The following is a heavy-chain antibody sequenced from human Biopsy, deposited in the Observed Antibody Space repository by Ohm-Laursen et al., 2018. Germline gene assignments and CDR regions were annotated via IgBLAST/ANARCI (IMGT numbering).Heavy chain of an antibody. V-gene: IGHV1-69*13. CDR3: ARGPHSGSHSCFDY. CDR2: IIPMFGTA. J-gene: IGHJ4*02. D-gene: IGHD1-26*01. Sequence: VASVKVSCNASGGTFINYAISWVRQAPGRGLEWMGGIIPMFGTANYAQMFQGRVTISADESTSTSYMELSSLTTEDTAIYYCARGPHSGSHSCFDYWGRGTLVTVSS. CDR1: GGTFINYA.